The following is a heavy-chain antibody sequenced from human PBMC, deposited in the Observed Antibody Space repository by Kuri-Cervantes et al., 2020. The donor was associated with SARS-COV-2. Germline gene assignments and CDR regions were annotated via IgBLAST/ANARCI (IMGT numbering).Heavy chain of an antibody. J-gene: IGHJ4*02. CDR3: ARDRDGYNLDY. D-gene: IGHD5-24*01. Sequence: ASVKVSCKASGYTFTGYYMHWVRQAPGQGLEWMGWINPSSSGTNYAQKFQGRVTMARDTSISTAYMELRSLRSDDTAVYYCARDRDGYNLDYWGQGTLVTVSS. CDR1: GYTFTGYY. CDR2: INPSSSGT. V-gene: IGHV1-2*02.